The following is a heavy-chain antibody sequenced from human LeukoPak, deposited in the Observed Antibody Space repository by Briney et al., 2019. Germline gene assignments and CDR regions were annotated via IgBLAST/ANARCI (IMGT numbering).Heavy chain of an antibody. CDR1: GFTFSNXX. V-gene: IGHV3-23*01. D-gene: IGHD2-21*02. J-gene: IGHJ5*02. CDR2: FSDYCFNL. CDR3: AIGCRADCLSSGYES. Sequence: PGGSXXLXXXXXGFTFSNXXXNWVRQXPGXGXXWGAGFSDYCFNLYYADSVKRRFTISRDDSPSTLYLLMNSLRAEDTAIYSCAIGCRADCLSSGYESWGQGILVTVSS.